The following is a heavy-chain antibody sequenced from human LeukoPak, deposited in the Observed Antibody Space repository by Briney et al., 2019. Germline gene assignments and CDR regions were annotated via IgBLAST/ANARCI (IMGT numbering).Heavy chain of an antibody. D-gene: IGHD3-3*01. CDR1: GFTFDVYG. Sequence: GGSLRLSCAASGFTFDVYGMSWVRQAPGKGLEWVSGINWNGGSTGYADSVKGRFTISRDNAKNSLYLQMNSLRAEDTALYYCARSDDYYYYYMDVWGKGTTVTVSS. J-gene: IGHJ6*03. V-gene: IGHV3-20*04. CDR2: INWNGGST. CDR3: ARSDDYYYYYMDV.